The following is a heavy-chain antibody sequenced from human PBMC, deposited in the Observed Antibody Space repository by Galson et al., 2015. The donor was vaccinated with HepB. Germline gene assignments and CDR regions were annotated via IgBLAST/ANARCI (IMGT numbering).Heavy chain of an antibody. Sequence: SVKVSCKASGYTFTSHYMHWVRQAPGQGLEWMGIVNPRGGGTSHAQKFQGRVTMTRDTSTSTVYMELSSLRSEDTAVYYCARSPDLTSTQPLHYWGQGTLVTVSS. J-gene: IGHJ4*02. CDR1: GYTFTSHY. CDR2: VNPRGGGT. V-gene: IGHV1-46*01. D-gene: IGHD1-14*01. CDR3: ARSPDLTSTQPLHY.